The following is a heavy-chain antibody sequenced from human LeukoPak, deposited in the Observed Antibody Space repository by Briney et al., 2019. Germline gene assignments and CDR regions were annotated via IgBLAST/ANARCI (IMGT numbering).Heavy chain of an antibody. CDR2: INHSGST. D-gene: IGHD6-19*01. J-gene: IGHJ4*02. CDR1: GGSFSGYY. Sequence: SETLSLTCAVYGGSFSGYYWSWIRQPPGKGLEWIGEINHSGSTNYNPSLKSRVTISVDTSKNQFSLKLSSVTAADTAVYYCARLRPAVAGTGGGFDYWGQGTLVTVSS. CDR3: ARLRPAVAGTGGGFDY. V-gene: IGHV4-34*01.